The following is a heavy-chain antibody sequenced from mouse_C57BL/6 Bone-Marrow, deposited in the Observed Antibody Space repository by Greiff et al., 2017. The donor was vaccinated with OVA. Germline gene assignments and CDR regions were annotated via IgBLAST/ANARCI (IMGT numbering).Heavy chain of an antibody. Sequence: EVQLQQSGPELVKPGASVKISCKASGYTFTDYYMNWVKQSHGKSLEWIGDINPNNGGTSYNQKFKGKATLTVDKSSSTAYMELRSLTSEDSAVYYCASWFNYYGSSYGDYWGQGTSVTVSS. CDR2: INPNNGGT. CDR1: GYTFTDYY. CDR3: ASWFNYYGSSYGDY. V-gene: IGHV1-26*01. D-gene: IGHD1-1*01. J-gene: IGHJ4*01.